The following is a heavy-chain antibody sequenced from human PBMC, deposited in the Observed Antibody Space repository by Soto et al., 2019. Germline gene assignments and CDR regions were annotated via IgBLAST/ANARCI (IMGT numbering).Heavy chain of an antibody. Sequence: GGSLRLSCAASGFTFSNYWMHWVRQAPGKGLEWVSAISGSGGSTYYADSVKGRFTISRDNSKNTLYLQMNSLRAEDTVVYYCAKDLSPLYYYYGMDVWGQGTTVTVSS. V-gene: IGHV3-23*01. CDR3: AKDLSPLYYYYGMDV. CDR2: ISGSGGST. CDR1: GFTFSNYW. J-gene: IGHJ6*02.